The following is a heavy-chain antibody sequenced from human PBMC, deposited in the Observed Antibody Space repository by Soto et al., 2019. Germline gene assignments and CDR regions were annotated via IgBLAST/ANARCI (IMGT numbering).Heavy chain of an antibody. CDR1: GGSISSYY. V-gene: IGHV4-59*08. D-gene: IGHD1-26*01. Sequence: LETLSLTCTVSGGSISSYYWSWIRQPPGKGLEWIGYIYYSGSTNYNPSLKSRVTISVDTSKNQFSLKLSSVTAADTAVYYCARTSAGYSQSYWGQGTLVTVSS. J-gene: IGHJ4*02. CDR2: IYYSGST. CDR3: ARTSAGYSQSY.